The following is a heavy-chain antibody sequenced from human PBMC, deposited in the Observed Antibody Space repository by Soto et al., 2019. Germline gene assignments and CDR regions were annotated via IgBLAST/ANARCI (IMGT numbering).Heavy chain of an antibody. CDR1: GFTLSSYS. Sequence: GGSMRLSCAASGFTLSSYSMNWLSQAPGQGLEWVPQISIGGSSMDYADSVKGRFTISRDNAKNSLYLQVNSLGAEDTAVYFCARDLLYYYDSVGGPLYGLDIWGQGTMVTGSS. V-gene: IGHV3-48*01. D-gene: IGHD3-22*01. J-gene: IGHJ3*02. CDR2: ISIGGSSM. CDR3: ARDLLYYYDSVGGPLYGLDI.